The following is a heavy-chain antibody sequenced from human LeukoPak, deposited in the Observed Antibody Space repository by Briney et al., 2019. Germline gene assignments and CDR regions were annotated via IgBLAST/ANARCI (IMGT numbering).Heavy chain of an antibody. J-gene: IGHJ4*02. D-gene: IGHD6-13*01. CDR3: ARDSYSSSSDY. CDR1: GFTFSSYA. Sequence: GGSLRLSCAASGFTFSSYAMHWVRQAPGKGLEWVAVIPYDGSNKYYADSVKGRFTISRDNSKNTLYLQMNSLRAEDTAVYYCARDSYSSSSDYWGQGTLVTVSS. CDR2: IPYDGSNK. V-gene: IGHV3-30-3*01.